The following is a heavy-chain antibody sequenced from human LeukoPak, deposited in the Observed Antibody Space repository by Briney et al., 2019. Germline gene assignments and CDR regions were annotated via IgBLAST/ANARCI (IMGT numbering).Heavy chain of an antibody. CDR3: ARNDYNFDY. D-gene: IGHD3-16*01. Sequence: QPGGSLRLSCAASGFTFSSYGMSWVRQAPGKGLEWVSAISGSGGRTYYADSVQGRFTISRDNAKNSLYLQMSSLRAEDTAVYYCARNDYNFDYWGQGTLVTVSS. CDR2: ISGSGGRT. J-gene: IGHJ4*02. V-gene: IGHV3-23*01. CDR1: GFTFSSYG.